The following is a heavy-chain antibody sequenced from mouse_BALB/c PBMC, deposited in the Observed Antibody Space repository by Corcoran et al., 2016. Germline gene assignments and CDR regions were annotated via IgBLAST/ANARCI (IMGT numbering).Heavy chain of an antibody. Sequence: QIQLVQSGPGLKKPGETVKISCKASGYTFTNYGMNWVKQAPGKGLKWMGWINTYTGEPTYADDFKGRFAFSLETSASTAYLQINNLKNEDTATYFCARSITTDWYFDVWGAGTTVTVSS. CDR1: GYTFTNYG. CDR3: ARSITTDWYFDV. D-gene: IGHD1-1*01. CDR2: INTYTGEP. V-gene: IGHV9-3-1*01. J-gene: IGHJ1*01.